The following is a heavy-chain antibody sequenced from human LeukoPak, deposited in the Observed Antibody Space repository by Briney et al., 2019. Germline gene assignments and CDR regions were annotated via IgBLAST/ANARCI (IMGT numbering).Heavy chain of an antibody. J-gene: IGHJ4*02. CDR1: GGSFSGYY. V-gene: IGHV4-34*01. Sequence: SETLSLTCAVYGGSFSGYYWSWIRQPPGKGPEWIGEINHSGSTNYNPSLKSRVTISVDTSKNQFSLKLSSVTAADTAVYYCARALSYWGQGTLVTVSS. CDR3: ARALSY. CDR2: INHSGST.